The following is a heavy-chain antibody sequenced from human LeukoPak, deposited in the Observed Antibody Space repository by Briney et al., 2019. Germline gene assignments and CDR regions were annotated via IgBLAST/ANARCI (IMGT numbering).Heavy chain of an antibody. V-gene: IGHV4-59*01. CDR1: GGSISSYY. Sequence: SETLSLTCTVSGGSISSYYWSWIRQPPGKRLEWIGYIYYSGSTNYNPSLKSQVTISVDTSKNQFSLKLSSVTAADTAVYYCARGWYYDSSGYNNPTYYYYYGMDVWGQGTTVTVSS. J-gene: IGHJ6*02. D-gene: IGHD3-22*01. CDR2: IYYSGST. CDR3: ARGWYYDSSGYNNPTYYYYYGMDV.